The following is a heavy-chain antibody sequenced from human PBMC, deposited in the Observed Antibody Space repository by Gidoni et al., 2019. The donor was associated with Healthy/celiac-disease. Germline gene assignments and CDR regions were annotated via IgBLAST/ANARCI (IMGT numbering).Heavy chain of an antibody. CDR2: IIPIFGTA. V-gene: IGHV1-69*01. Sequence: QVPLVQSGAGVKQPGSSVKVSCKASGGTVRSYAISWVRQAPGQGLEWMGGIIPIFGTANYGQKFQGRVTITADESTSTAYMGLSSLRSEDTAVYYCARAVGYSDYYYGMDVWGQGTTVTVSS. J-gene: IGHJ6*02. CDR3: ARAVGYSDYYYGMDV. D-gene: IGHD2-15*01. CDR1: GGTVRSYA.